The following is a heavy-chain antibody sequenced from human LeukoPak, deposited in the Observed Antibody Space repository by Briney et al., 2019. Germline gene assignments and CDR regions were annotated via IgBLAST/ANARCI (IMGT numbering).Heavy chain of an antibody. D-gene: IGHD5-18*01. CDR2: IIPVLNIT. Sequence: GASVTVSCKTSGGTFTISAITWVRQAPGQGLEWMGRIIPVLNITTYAQKFQGSVTITADTSTSTVYMELSSLRSEETAVYYCARDQGLTAPPPYGLDVWGQGTTVSVSS. J-gene: IGHJ6*02. V-gene: IGHV1-69*04. CDR1: GGTFTISA. CDR3: ARDQGLTAPPPYGLDV.